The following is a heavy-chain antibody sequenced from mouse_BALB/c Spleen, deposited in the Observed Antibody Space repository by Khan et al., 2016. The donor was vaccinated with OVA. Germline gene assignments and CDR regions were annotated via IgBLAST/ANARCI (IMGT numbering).Heavy chain of an antibody. J-gene: IGHJ3*01. CDR2: IFPGSVSI. CDR3: ARGGYGGFAF. CDR1: GYTFSSYW. V-gene: IGHV1-9*01. D-gene: IGHD2-2*01. Sequence: QMQLEESGGDLMKPGASVKISCKATGYTFSSYWIEWVKQRPGHGLEWIGQIFPGSVSITYNEKFKGKATFTADTSSNTAYMQLSSLTSEDSAVYDCARGGYGGFAFWGQGTLVTVSA.